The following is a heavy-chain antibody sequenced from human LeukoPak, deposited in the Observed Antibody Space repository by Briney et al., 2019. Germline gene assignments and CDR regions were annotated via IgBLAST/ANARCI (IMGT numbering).Heavy chain of an antibody. Sequence: ASAKVSCKASGYTFTSYYMHWVRQAPGQGLEWMGIINPSGGSTSYAQKFQGRVTMTRDTSTSTVYMELSSLRSEDTAVYYCARVLVAGSYYYYGMDVWGQGTTVTVSS. CDR2: INPSGGST. CDR3: ARVLVAGSYYYYGMDV. J-gene: IGHJ6*02. D-gene: IGHD6-19*01. CDR1: GYTFTSYY. V-gene: IGHV1-46*01.